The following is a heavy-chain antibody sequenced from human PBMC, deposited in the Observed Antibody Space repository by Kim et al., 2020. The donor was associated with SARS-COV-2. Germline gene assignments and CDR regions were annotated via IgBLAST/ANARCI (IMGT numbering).Heavy chain of an antibody. J-gene: IGHJ4*02. D-gene: IGHD3-16*01. CDR1: KFSVGTYV. V-gene: IGHV3-53*01. Sequence: GGSLRLSCADSKFSVGTYVMGWVRQAPGQGLEWVSIIHSGGTSYYVDSVKGRFTISRDSSKNTLYFQMNSLRDEDTAIYYCSTGRGGNWGQGTLVTVSS. CDR2: IHSGGTS. CDR3: STGRGGN.